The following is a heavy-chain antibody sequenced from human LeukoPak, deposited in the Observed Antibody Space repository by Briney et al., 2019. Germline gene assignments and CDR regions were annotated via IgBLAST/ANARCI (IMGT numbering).Heavy chain of an antibody. D-gene: IGHD1-26*01. CDR2: ISSSSSTI. Sequence: GGSLRLSCAASGFTFSSYSMNWVRQAPGKGLEWVSYISSSSSTIYYADSVKGRFTISRDNSKNTLYLQMNSLRAEDTAVYYCAKELRGTYYLDAFDIWGQGALVTVSS. CDR1: GFTFSSYS. V-gene: IGHV3-48*01. CDR3: AKELRGTYYLDAFDI. J-gene: IGHJ3*02.